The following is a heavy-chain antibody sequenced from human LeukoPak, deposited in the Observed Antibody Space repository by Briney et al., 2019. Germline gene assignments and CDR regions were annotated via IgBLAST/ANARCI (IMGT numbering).Heavy chain of an antibody. D-gene: IGHD2/OR15-2a*01. Sequence: GASVMVSCKASGGTFSSYGINWVRQAPGQGGEWVGGIIPMSGAANYVQKFQGRVTITADDSTRAAYMDLSRLRSQDTAVYSCAFLLLAAHFDYWGQGTLVTVSS. CDR3: AFLLLAAHFDY. CDR2: IIPMSGAA. V-gene: IGHV1-69*13. CDR1: GGTFSSYG. J-gene: IGHJ4*02.